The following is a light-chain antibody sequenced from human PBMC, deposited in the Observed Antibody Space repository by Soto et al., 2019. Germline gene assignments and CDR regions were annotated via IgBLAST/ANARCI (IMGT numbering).Light chain of an antibody. Sequence: EIVMTQSPATLSVSPGERATLSCRASQSVSSNLAWYQQKPGQAPRLLIYGASTRATGIPARFSGSGSGTAFPLTNSSLQSEDFAVYYCQQYKNWPTWTFGQGTKGESK. CDR3: QQYKNWPTWT. CDR2: GAS. J-gene: IGKJ1*01. CDR1: QSVSSN. V-gene: IGKV3-15*01.